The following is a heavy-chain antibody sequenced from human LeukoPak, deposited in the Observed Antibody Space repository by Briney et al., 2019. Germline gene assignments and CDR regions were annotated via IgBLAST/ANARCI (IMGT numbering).Heavy chain of an antibody. V-gene: IGHV3-74*01. CDR2: INSDGSST. CDR1: GFTFSSYW. Sequence: GGSLRLSCAASGFTFSSYWMHWVRQAPGKGLVWVSRINSDGSSTSYADSVKGRFTISRDNAKNTLYLQMNSLRAEDTAVYYCAIYSYGYEDWFDPWGQGTLVTVSS. J-gene: IGHJ5*02. CDR3: AIYSYGYEDWFDP. D-gene: IGHD5-18*01.